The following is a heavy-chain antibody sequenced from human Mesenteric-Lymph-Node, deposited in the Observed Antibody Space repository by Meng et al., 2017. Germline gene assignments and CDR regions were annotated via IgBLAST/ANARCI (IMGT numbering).Heavy chain of an antibody. CDR2: ISGSGGST. D-gene: IGHD6-13*01. CDR3: AKVLTPTYSSSFLQGGGGMDV. V-gene: IGHV3-23*01. J-gene: IGHJ6*02. Sequence: GESLKISCAASGFTFSNYAMSWVRQAPGKGLEWVSAISGSGGSTFYADSGRFTISRDNSKNTLYLQMNSLRAEDTAVYYCAKVLTPTYSSSFLQGGGGMDVWGQGTTVTVSS. CDR1: GFTFSNYA.